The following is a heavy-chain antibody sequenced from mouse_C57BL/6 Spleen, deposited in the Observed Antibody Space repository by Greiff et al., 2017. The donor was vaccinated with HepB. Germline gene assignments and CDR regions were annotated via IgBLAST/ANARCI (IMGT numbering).Heavy chain of an antibody. CDR3: TYYDYDGFDY. V-gene: IGHV6-3*01. CDR2: IRLKSDNYAT. D-gene: IGHD2-4*01. Sequence: EVKVEESGGGLVQPGGSMKLSCVASGFTFSNYWMNWVRQSPEKGLEWVAQIRLKSDNYATHYAESVKGRFTISRDDSKSSVYLQMNNLRAEDTGIYYCTYYDYDGFDYWGQGTTLTVSS. J-gene: IGHJ2*01. CDR1: GFTFSNYW.